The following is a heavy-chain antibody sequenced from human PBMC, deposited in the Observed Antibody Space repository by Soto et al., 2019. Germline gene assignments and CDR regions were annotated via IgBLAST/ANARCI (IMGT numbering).Heavy chain of an antibody. J-gene: IGHJ4*02. D-gene: IGHD2-2*01. CDR3: ARGGDIVVVPAADHFDY. CDR2: INHSGST. CDR1: GGSFSGYY. V-gene: IGHV4-34*01. Sequence: QVQLQQWGAGLLKPSETLSLTCAVYGGSFSGYYWSWIRQPPGKGLEWIGEINHSGSTNYNPSLKSRVTISVATSKNQFALKLSSVTAADTAVYYCARGGDIVVVPAADHFDYWGQGTLVTVSS.